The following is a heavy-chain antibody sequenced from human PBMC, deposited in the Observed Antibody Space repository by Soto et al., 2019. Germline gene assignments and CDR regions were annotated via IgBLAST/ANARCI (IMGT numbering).Heavy chain of an antibody. CDR2: INAIFGKA. V-gene: IGHV1-69*13. Sequence: SVKVSCKASGYTFTSYAMHWVRQAPGQRLEWMGGINAIFGKANYAQKFQGRVTITADESTSTAYMELSSLRSEDTAVYYCARTMVRGVIISYYYGMDVWGQGTTVTVSS. CDR3: ARTMVRGVIISYYYGMDV. J-gene: IGHJ6*02. CDR1: GYTFTSYA. D-gene: IGHD3-10*01.